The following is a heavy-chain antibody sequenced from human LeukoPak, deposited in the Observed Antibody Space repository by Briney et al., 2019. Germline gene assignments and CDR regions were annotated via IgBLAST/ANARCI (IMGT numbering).Heavy chain of an antibody. J-gene: IGHJ4*02. V-gene: IGHV3-33*01. D-gene: IGHD1-26*01. CDR3: AGQYKGIVGVSD. Sequence: GRSLRLSCAASGFTFSSYGMHWVRQAPGKGLEWVAVIWYDGSNKYYADSVKGRFTISRDNSKNTLYMQMNSLRAEDTAVYYCAGQYKGIVGVSDWGQGTLVTVSS. CDR2: IWYDGSNK. CDR1: GFTFSSYG.